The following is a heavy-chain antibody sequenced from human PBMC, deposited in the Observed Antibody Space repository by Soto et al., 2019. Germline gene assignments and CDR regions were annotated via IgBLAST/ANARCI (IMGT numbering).Heavy chain of an antibody. CDR1: GYSFTSYW. Sequence: GESLKISCKGSGYSFTSYWIGWVRQMPGKGLEWMGIIYPGDSDTRYSPSFQGQVTISADKSISTAYLQWSSLKASDTAMYYCARHSSGWYLPSVNNWFDPWGQGTLVTVSS. CDR3: ARHSSGWYLPSVNNWFDP. CDR2: IYPGDSDT. V-gene: IGHV5-51*01. J-gene: IGHJ5*02. D-gene: IGHD6-19*01.